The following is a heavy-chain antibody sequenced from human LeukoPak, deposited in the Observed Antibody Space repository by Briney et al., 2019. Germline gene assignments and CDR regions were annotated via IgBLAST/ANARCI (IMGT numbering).Heavy chain of an antibody. D-gene: IGHD6-13*01. CDR1: GGSISSYY. CDR2: IYYSGST. Sequence: PSDTLSLTCTVSGGSISSYYWSSIRQPPGKGLEWIGYIYYSGSTNYNPSLKSRVTISVDTSKNQFSLKLSSVTAADTAVYYCARGAAAGTTGIDYWGQGTLVTVSS. CDR3: ARGAAAGTTGIDY. J-gene: IGHJ4*02. V-gene: IGHV4-59*07.